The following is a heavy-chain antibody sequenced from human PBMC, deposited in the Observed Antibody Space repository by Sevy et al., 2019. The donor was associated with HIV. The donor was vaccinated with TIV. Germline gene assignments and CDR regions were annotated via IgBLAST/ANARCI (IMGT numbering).Heavy chain of an antibody. D-gene: IGHD6-19*01. CDR3: AKDGVIIAVAGQDYFDY. V-gene: IGHV3-23*01. CDR1: GFTFSSYA. Sequence: GGSLRLSCAASGFTFSSYAMSWVRQAPGKGLEWVSGISGSGGSTYYADSVKGRFTISRDNSKNTLYLQMNSLRDEDTAVYYCAKDGVIIAVAGQDYFDYWGQGTLVTVSS. J-gene: IGHJ4*02. CDR2: ISGSGGST.